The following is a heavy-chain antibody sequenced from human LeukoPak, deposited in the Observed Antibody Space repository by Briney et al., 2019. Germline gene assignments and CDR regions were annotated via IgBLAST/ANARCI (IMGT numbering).Heavy chain of an antibody. CDR3: ARQGYDILTGYIDAFDI. J-gene: IGHJ3*02. CDR2: ISYSGST. D-gene: IGHD3-9*01. Sequence: PSGTLSLTCAVSGGSISSSNWWSWVRQPPGKGLEWIGYISYSGSTNYNPSLKSRVTISIDTSKNQFSLKLRSVTAADTAIYYCARQGYDILTGYIDAFDIWGQGTMVTVSS. V-gene: IGHV4-4*02. CDR1: GGSISSSNW.